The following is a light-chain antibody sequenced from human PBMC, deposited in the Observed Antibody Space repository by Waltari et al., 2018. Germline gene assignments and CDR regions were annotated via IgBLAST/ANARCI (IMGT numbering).Light chain of an antibody. CDR3: MQARQTPPT. J-gene: IGKJ5*01. CDR1: QSLLHSNGYNY. CDR2: LGS. V-gene: IGKV2-28*01. Sequence: DMVMTQSTLSLPVTPGEPASISCRSSQSLLHSNGYNYLDWYLQKPGQSPQLLIYLGSNRGAGVPDRCSGSGSGTDFTLKSSRVEAEDVGVYCCMQARQTPPTFGQGTRLEIK.